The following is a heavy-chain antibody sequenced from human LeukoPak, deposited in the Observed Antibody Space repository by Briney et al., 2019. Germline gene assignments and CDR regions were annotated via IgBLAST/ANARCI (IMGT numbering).Heavy chain of an antibody. J-gene: IGHJ4*02. CDR3: ARDGDIVVEPAAIPRLGY. Sequence: ASVKVSCKASGYTFTGYYMHWVRQAPGQGLEWMGWINPNSGGTNYAQKFQGRVTMTRDTSISTAYMELSRLRSDDTAVYYCARDGDIVVEPAAIPRLGYWGQGTLVTVSS. CDR2: INPNSGGT. V-gene: IGHV1-2*02. D-gene: IGHD2-2*01. CDR1: GYTFTGYY.